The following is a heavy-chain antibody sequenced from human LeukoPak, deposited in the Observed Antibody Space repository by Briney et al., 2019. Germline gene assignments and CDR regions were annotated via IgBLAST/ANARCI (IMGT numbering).Heavy chain of an antibody. CDR2: ISSSSSTI. CDR3: AREYSSSSGRAFDI. V-gene: IGHV3-48*02. CDR1: GFTVSSNY. Sequence: GGSLRLSCAASGFTVSSNYMSWVRRAPGKGLQWFSYISSSSSTIYYADSVKGRFTISRDNAKNSLYLQMNSLRDEDTAVYYCAREYSSSSGRAFDIWGQGTMVTVSS. D-gene: IGHD6-6*01. J-gene: IGHJ3*02.